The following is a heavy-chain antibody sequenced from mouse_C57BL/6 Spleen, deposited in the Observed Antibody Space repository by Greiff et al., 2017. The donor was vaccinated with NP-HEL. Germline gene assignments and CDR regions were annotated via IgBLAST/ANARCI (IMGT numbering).Heavy chain of an antibody. D-gene: IGHD1-1*01. J-gene: IGHJ2*01. Sequence: VQLQQPGAELVRPGSSVKLSCKASGYTFTSYWMHWVKQRPIQGLEWIGNIDPSDSETHYNQKFKDKATLTVDKSSSTAYMQLSSLTSEDSAVYYCAREGFITTVVGPFDYWGQGTTLTVSS. V-gene: IGHV1-52*01. CDR2: IDPSDSET. CDR3: AREGFITTVVGPFDY. CDR1: GYTFTSYW.